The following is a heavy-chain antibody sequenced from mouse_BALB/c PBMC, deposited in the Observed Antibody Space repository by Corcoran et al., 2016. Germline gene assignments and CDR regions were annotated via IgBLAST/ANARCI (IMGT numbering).Heavy chain of an antibody. CDR3: ARGGNYVGFAY. CDR2: INTNTGEP. Sequence: QIQLVQSGPELKKPGETVKISCKASGYTFTNYGMNWVKQAPGKGLKWMGWINTNTGEPTYAEEFKGRFAFSLETSASTAYLQINNLKNEDTATYFCARGGNYVGFAYWGQGTLVTVSA. J-gene: IGHJ3*01. D-gene: IGHD2-1*01. CDR1: GYTFTNYG. V-gene: IGHV9-3*02.